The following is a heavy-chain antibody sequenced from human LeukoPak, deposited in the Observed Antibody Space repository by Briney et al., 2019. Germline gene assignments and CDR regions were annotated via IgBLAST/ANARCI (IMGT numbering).Heavy chain of an antibody. CDR3: ARDKYGDYSSAEYFQH. J-gene: IGHJ1*01. CDR2: INPSGGST. CDR1: GYTFTSYY. V-gene: IGHV1-46*01. D-gene: IGHD4-17*01. Sequence: ASVKVSCKASGYTFTSYYMHWVRQAPGQGLEWMGIINPSGGSTSYAQKFQGRVTMTRDTSTSTVYMELSSLRSEDTAVYYCARDKYGDYSSAEYFQHWGQGTLVTASS.